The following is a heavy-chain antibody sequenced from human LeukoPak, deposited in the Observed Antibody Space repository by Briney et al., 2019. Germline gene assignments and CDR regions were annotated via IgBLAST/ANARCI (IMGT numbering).Heavy chain of an antibody. CDR2: IFSGDSGT. CDR3: ARRCYYDDSSAYRYFFDY. D-gene: IGHD3-22*01. Sequence: NFSLNGSGYSFTSYCISWVGNRPAKGLDWMGIIFSGDSGTRYTPSFQSHVTILADKTSNTNYPPWSSLEAPEPAMYYCARRCYYDDSSAYRYFFDYWGQGTLVTVSS. V-gene: IGHV5-51*01. J-gene: IGHJ4*02. CDR1: GYSFTSYC.